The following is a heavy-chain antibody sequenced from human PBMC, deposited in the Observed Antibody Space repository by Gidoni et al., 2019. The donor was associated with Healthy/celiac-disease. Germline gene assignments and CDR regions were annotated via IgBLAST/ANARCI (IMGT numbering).Heavy chain of an antibody. CDR2: ISSSSSYI. J-gene: IGHJ4*02. Sequence: ELQLAESGGGLVKPGGYLRLHCAPSGLTFSSYSMNWVRQAPGKGLEWVSSISSSSSYIYYADSVKGRFTISRDNAKNSLYLQMNSLRAEDTAVYYCAREYGAAAGPFDYWGQGTLVTVSS. D-gene: IGHD6-13*01. V-gene: IGHV3-21*01. CDR1: GLTFSSYS. CDR3: AREYGAAAGPFDY.